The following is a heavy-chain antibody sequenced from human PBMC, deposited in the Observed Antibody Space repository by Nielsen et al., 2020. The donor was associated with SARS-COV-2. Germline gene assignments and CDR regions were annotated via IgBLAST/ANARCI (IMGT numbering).Heavy chain of an antibody. CDR1: GFTFSAYW. Sequence: GGSLRLSCVASGFTFSAYWMNWVRQAPGEGLEWVGRIQSKRDGGTTDYAAPVKGRFTISRDDSENTLYLHMNSLLTEDTAIYYCTTMSAATTRGDLWGQGTLVTVSS. V-gene: IGHV3-15*01. J-gene: IGHJ4*02. D-gene: IGHD1-26*01. CDR2: IQSKRDGGTT. CDR3: TTMSAATTRGDL.